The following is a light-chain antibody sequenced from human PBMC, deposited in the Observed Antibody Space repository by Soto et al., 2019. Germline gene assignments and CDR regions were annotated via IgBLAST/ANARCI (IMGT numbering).Light chain of an antibody. V-gene: IGKV1-39*01. Sequence: IHMTLSPSSLSASVGYTVTIICRASQSIGKHLNWYQQKHGKAPKFLIYAASSLQSGVPSRFSGSGYGTDVNLTVNSLQTEDFATYYCQQGYSSAITFGQGTRLEIK. CDR1: QSIGKH. CDR3: QQGYSSAIT. CDR2: AAS. J-gene: IGKJ5*01.